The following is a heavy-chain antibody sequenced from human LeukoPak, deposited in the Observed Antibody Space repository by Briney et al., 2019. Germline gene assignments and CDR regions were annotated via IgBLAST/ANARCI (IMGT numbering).Heavy chain of an antibody. V-gene: IGHV3-33*01. D-gene: IGHD3-10*01. CDR1: GFTFRTYG. CDR3: ARDIENASGREGEPDAFDI. Sequence: GGSLRLSCAASGFTFRTYGMHWVRQAPDKGLEWVAVIWYDGSNKYYVDSVKGRFTISRDNSKNTLFLQMNSLRAEDTAVYYCARDIENASGREGEPDAFDIWGQGTMVTVSS. J-gene: IGHJ3*02. CDR2: IWYDGSNK.